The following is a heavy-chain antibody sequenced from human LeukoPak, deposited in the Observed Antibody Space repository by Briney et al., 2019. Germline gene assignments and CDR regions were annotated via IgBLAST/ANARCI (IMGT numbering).Heavy chain of an antibody. CDR3: AKDQGALRLGDFDY. J-gene: IGHJ4*02. D-gene: IGHD3-16*01. CDR2: ISGGADST. Sequence: GGSLRLSCAASGFTFSNYAMSWVRQAPGKGLEWVSAISGGADSTFYADSVKGRFTISRDNSKNTLYLQMSSLRAEDTAVYYCAKDQGALRLGDFDYWGQGTLVTVSS. CDR1: GFTFSNYA. V-gene: IGHV3-23*01.